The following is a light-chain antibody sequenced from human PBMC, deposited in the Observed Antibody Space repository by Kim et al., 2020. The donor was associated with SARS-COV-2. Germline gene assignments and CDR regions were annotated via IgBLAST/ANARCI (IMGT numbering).Light chain of an antibody. CDR3: QESHSTPLT. CDR1: QNIDKY. V-gene: IGKV1-39*01. CDR2: AAS. Sequence: DIQMTQSPSSLSASVGDRVTITCRASQNIDKYLNWYRHKPGKAPEFLIYAASSLQSGVPSRFSGSGSGTDFTLTINSLQPEDFATYYCQESHSTPLTFGGGTKVDIK. J-gene: IGKJ4*01.